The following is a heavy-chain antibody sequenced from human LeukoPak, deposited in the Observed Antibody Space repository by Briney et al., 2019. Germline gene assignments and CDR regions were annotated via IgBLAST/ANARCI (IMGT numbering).Heavy chain of an antibody. CDR2: ISGSGSST. CDR1: GFTFSSYA. CDR3: AKGPQLASTYYYYGMDV. V-gene: IGHV3-23*01. J-gene: IGHJ6*02. Sequence: PGGSLRLSCAASGFTFSSYAMSWVRQAPGKGLEWVSAISGSGSSTYYADSVKGRFTISRDNSKNTLYLQTNSLRAEDTAVYYCAKGPQLASTYYYYGMDVWGQGTTVTVSS. D-gene: IGHD6-6*01.